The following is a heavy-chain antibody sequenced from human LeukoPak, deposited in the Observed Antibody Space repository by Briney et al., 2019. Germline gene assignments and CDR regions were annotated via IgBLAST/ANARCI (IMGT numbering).Heavy chain of an antibody. D-gene: IGHD2-2*01. CDR3: AKVGGIVVSPNFQH. Sequence: PGGSLRLSCAASGFTFSSYAMSWVRQAPGKGLERVPAISGSGGSTYYADSVKGRFTISRDNSKNTLYLQMNSLRAEDTAVYYCAKVGGIVVSPNFQHWGQGTLVTVSS. J-gene: IGHJ1*01. V-gene: IGHV3-23*01. CDR2: ISGSGGST. CDR1: GFTFSSYA.